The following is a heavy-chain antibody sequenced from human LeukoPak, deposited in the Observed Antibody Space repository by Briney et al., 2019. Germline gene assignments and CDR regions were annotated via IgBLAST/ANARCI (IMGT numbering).Heavy chain of an antibody. CDR3: AREAYDFWSGYYSFYYYGMDV. V-gene: IGHV3-74*01. D-gene: IGHD3-3*01. Sequence: GGSLRLSCAASGFTFSSYWVHWVRQAPGKGLVWVSRINSDGSSTSYADSVKGRFTISRDNAKNTLYLQMNSLRAEDTAVYYCAREAYDFWSGYYSFYYYGMDVWGQGTTVTVSS. J-gene: IGHJ6*02. CDR1: GFTFSSYW. CDR2: INSDGSST.